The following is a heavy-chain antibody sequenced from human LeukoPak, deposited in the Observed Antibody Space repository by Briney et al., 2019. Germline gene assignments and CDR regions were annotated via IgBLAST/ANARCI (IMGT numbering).Heavy chain of an antibody. J-gene: IGHJ4*02. Sequence: PGGSLRLSCAASGITFSNYYMHWVRQAPGKGLVWVSHIIQDGSSAFYADSVKGRFTISRDNAENSLYLQMNSLRAEDTAVYYCARVGGARWLQPNPSFDYWGQGTLVTVSS. V-gene: IGHV3-74*01. CDR2: IIQDGSSA. D-gene: IGHD5-24*01. CDR3: ARVGGARWLQPNPSFDY. CDR1: GITFSNYY.